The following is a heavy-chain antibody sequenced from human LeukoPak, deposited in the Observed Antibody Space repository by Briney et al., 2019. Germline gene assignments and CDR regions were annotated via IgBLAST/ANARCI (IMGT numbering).Heavy chain of an antibody. J-gene: IGHJ3*02. Sequence: GASVKVSCKASGGTFSSYAISWVRQAPGQGLEWMGGIIPIFGTANYAQKFQGRVTITADESTSTAYMELSSLRSEDTAVYYCASGGRPKAFDIWGQGTMVTVSS. CDR3: ASGGRPKAFDI. D-gene: IGHD3-16*01. CDR1: GGTFSSYA. CDR2: IIPIFGTA. V-gene: IGHV1-69*13.